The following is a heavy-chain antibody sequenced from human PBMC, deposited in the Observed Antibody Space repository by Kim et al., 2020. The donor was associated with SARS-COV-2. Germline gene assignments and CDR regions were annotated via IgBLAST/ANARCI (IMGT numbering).Heavy chain of an antibody. CDR3: ATYARDYYFHY. V-gene: IGHV5-51*01. CDR1: GYSFSNDW. Sequence: GESLKISCKASGYSFSNDWIGWVRQMPGKGLEYMGIIYPADSDTRYSPSFQGQVTISADKSISTAYLQWSSLKASDTAIYYCATYARDYYFHYWGQGTVVTVSS. CDR2: IYPADSDT. D-gene: IGHD6-6*01. J-gene: IGHJ4*02.